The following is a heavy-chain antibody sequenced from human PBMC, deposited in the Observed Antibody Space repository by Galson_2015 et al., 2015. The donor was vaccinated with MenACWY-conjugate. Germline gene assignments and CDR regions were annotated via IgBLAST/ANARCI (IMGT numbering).Heavy chain of an antibody. Sequence: ETLSLTCAVSGDSISYTNWWTWVRQPPGKELEWIGEIYHTGHTRYNPSLKSRITISVDKSKNWFSLKLSSVTAADTAVYYCARAHRGATGFDNWG. J-gene: IGHJ4*01. CDR1: GDSISYTNW. D-gene: IGHD5-12*01. V-gene: IGHV4-4*02. CDR2: IYHTGHT. CDR3: ARAHRGATGFDN.